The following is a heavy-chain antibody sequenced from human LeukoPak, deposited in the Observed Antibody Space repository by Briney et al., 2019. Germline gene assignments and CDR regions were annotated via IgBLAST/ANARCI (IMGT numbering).Heavy chain of an antibody. CDR2: IYYSGST. CDR1: GGSISSYS. V-gene: IGHV4-59*01. J-gene: IGHJ3*02. CDR3: VRDRVLGAFDI. Sequence: KPSETLSLTCTVSGGSISSYSWTWIRQPPGKGLEWIGSIYYSGSTNYNPSLKSRVTISVDTSKNQFSLKLSSVTAADTAVYYCVRDRVLGAFDIWGQGTMVTVPS. D-gene: IGHD3-16*01.